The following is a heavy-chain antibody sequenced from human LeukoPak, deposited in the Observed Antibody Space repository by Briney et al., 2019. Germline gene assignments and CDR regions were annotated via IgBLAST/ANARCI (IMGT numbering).Heavy chain of an antibody. CDR3: AKTPPEGTTGFDD. CDR1: GYIFTRYD. D-gene: IGHD1-1*01. Sequence: ASVKVSCKASGYIFTRYDINWVRQATGQGLEWMGWMNPNSGNTGYAQKFQGRVTITRNTSISTAYMELSSLTSEDTAVYYCAKTPPEGTTGFDDWGRGTLVTVSS. V-gene: IGHV1-8*03. CDR2: MNPNSGNT. J-gene: IGHJ4*02.